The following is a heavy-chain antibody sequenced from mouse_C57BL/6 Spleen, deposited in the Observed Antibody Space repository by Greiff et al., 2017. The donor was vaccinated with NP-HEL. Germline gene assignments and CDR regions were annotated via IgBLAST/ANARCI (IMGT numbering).Heavy chain of an antibody. Sequence: EVNLVESGGGLVKPGGSLKLSCAASGFTFSDYGMHWVRQAPEKGLEWVAYISSGSSTIYYADTVKGRFTISRDNAKNTLFLQMTSLRSEDTAMYYCARNWDAYAMDYWGQGTSVTVSS. CDR3: ARNWDAYAMDY. CDR1: GFTFSDYG. J-gene: IGHJ4*01. D-gene: IGHD4-1*01. CDR2: ISSGSSTI. V-gene: IGHV5-17*01.